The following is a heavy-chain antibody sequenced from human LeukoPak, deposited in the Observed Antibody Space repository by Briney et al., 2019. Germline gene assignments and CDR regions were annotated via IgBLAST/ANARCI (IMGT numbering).Heavy chain of an antibody. CDR1: GYTFTGYY. Sequence: ASVKVSCKASGYTFTGYYMHWVRQAPGQGLEWMGWINPNSGGTNYAQKFQGRVTMTRDTSISTAYMEPSRLRSDDTAVYYCARDPHRDSTDPAFDYWGQGTLVTVSS. CDR3: ARDPHRDSTDPAFDY. CDR2: INPNSGGT. D-gene: IGHD4-17*01. J-gene: IGHJ4*02. V-gene: IGHV1-2*02.